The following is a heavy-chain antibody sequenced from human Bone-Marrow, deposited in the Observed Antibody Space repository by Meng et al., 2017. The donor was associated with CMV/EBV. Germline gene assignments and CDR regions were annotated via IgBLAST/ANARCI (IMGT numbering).Heavy chain of an antibody. V-gene: IGHV3-21*01. CDR2: ISSSSSYI. J-gene: IGHJ4*02. CDR1: GFTFSSYS. Sequence: GESLKISCAASGFTFSSYSMNWVRQAPGKGLEWVSSISSSSSYIYYADSVKGRFTISRDNAKNSLYLQMNSLRAEDTAVYYCARDGCTSTSCYPHFDYWGQGTLVTVSS. CDR3: ARDGCTSTSCYPHFDY. D-gene: IGHD2-2*01.